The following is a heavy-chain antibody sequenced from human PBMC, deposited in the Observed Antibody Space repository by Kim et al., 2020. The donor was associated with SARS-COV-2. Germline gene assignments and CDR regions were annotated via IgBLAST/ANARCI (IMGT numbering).Heavy chain of an antibody. CDR2: IYYSGST. Sequence: SETLSLTCTVSGGSISSYYWSWIRQPPGKGLEWIGYIYYSGSTNYNPSLKSRVTISVDTSKNQFSLKLSSVTAADTAVYYCARSTMGDYYYYMDVCGKVT. CDR1: GGSISSYY. V-gene: IGHV4-59*01. D-gene: IGHD3-10*01. CDR3: ARSTMGDYYYYMDV. J-gene: IGHJ6*03.